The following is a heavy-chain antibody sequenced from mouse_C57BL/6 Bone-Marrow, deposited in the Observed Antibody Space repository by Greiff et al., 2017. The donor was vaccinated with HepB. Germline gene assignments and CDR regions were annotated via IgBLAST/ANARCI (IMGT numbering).Heavy chain of an antibody. CDR1: GFNIKNTY. Sequence: EVNVVESVAELVRPGASVKLSCTASGFNIKNTYMHWVKQRPEQGLEWIGRIDPANGNTKYAPKFQGKATITADTSSNTAYLQLSSLTSEDTAIYYCARETYYSNYESYFDYWGQGTTLTVSS. CDR2: IDPANGNT. V-gene: IGHV14-3*01. CDR3: ARETYYSNYESYFDY. D-gene: IGHD2-5*01. J-gene: IGHJ2*01.